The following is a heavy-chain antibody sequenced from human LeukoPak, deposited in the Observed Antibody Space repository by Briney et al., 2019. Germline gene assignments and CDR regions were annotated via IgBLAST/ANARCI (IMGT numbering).Heavy chain of an antibody. J-gene: IGHJ4*02. CDR3: ARVRDDYFIDY. D-gene: IGHD5-12*01. V-gene: IGHV4-31*03. CDR2: IHCIGNT. Sequence: SETLSLTCTVSGDSIGTSDYYWSWIRQHPATGLEWIAYIHCIGNTYYKRSLESRVIMSVDTSSNQFSLNVASVTAADTTVYYRARVRDDYFIDYCGQGILVTVSS. CDR1: GDSIGTSDYY.